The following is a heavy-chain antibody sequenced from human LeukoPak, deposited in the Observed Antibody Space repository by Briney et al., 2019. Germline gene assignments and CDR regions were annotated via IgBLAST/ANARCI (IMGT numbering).Heavy chain of an antibody. CDR3: AKDTVKVTTIRRVPHYMDV. Sequence: PGGSLRLSCAASGFTFSSYEMNWVRQAPGKGLEWVSYISSSGSTIYYADSVKGRFIISRDNSKNTLYLQMNSLRAEDTAVYYCAKDTVKVTTIRRVPHYMDVWGKGTTVTISS. D-gene: IGHD5-12*01. J-gene: IGHJ6*03. CDR2: ISSSGSTI. V-gene: IGHV3-48*03. CDR1: GFTFSSYE.